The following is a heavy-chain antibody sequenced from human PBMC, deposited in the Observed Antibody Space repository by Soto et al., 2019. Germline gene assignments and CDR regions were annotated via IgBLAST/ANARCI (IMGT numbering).Heavy chain of an antibody. V-gene: IGHV1-24*01. Sequence: QVQLVQSGAEVKKPGASVKVSCKVSGYTLTELSMHWVRQAPGKGLEWMGGFDPEDGETIYAQKFQGRVTMTEDTSTDTAYMELSSLRSEDTAVYYCATELGLGSYYVNWFDPWGQGTLVTVSS. CDR2: FDPEDGET. D-gene: IGHD1-26*01. CDR1: GYTLTELS. J-gene: IGHJ5*02. CDR3: ATELGLGSYYVNWFDP.